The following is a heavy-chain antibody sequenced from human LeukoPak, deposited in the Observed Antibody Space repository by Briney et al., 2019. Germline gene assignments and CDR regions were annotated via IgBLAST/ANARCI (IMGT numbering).Heavy chain of an antibody. J-gene: IGHJ4*02. CDR3: AKDSLAARPYFDY. CDR2: IRSNRVTT. D-gene: IGHD6-6*01. CDR1: GFTFSNYA. V-gene: IGHV3-23*01. Sequence: GGSLRLSCAASGFTFSNYAMTWVRQAPGKGLEWVSAIRSNRVTTYDADSVKGRFTISRDNSKNTLYLQMNSLRAEDTAVYYCAKDSLAARPYFDYWGQGTLVTVSS.